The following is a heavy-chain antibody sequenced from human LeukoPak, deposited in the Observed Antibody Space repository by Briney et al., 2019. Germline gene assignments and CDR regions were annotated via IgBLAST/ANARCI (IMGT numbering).Heavy chain of an antibody. J-gene: IGHJ3*02. CDR3: ARADPNRAFDI. Sequence: SVKVSCKASGGTFSSYAISWVRQAPGQGLEWMGRIIPILGIANYAQKFQGRVTITTDESTSTAYMELSSLRSEDTAVYYCARADPNRAFDIWGQGTMVTVSS. V-gene: IGHV1-69*04. CDR2: IIPILGIA. D-gene: IGHD1-14*01. CDR1: GGTFSSYA.